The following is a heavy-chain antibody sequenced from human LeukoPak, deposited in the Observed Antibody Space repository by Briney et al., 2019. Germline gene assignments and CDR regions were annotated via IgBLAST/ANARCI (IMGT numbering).Heavy chain of an antibody. CDR2: ISGSGETT. J-gene: IGHJ4*02. CDR3: AKDRGMVGASVRAFDY. D-gene: IGHD1-26*01. CDR1: GFTFRNHA. Sequence: GSLRLSCAASGFTFRNHAMNWVRQAPGKGLEWVSVISGSGETTYYADSVKGRFTISRDNPQNTLYLQMSSLRGEDTALYYCAKDRGMVGASVRAFDYWGQGTLVTVSS. V-gene: IGHV3-23*01.